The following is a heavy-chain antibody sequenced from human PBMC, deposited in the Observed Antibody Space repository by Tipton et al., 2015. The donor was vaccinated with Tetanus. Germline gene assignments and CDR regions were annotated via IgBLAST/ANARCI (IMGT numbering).Heavy chain of an antibody. D-gene: IGHD2-21*02. V-gene: IGHV3-23*01. CDR3: ARGGVGTSMD. J-gene: IGHJ4*02. CDR2: IYTGGTT. CDR1: GFTFSQFA. Sequence: SLRLSCAASGFTFSQFAMTWVRQAPGKGLEWVSIIYTGGTTTYADSVKGRFTISRDNSKNTLYLQMNTLTADDTAVYFCARGGVGTSMDWGQGTLVTVSS.